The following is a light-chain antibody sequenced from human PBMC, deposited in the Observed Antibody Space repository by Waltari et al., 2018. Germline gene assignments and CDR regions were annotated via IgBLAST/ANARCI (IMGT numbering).Light chain of an antibody. V-gene: IGKV3-20*01. CDR3: QHHFRLPAT. J-gene: IGKJ1*01. CDR1: QTISRY. Sequence: IMLTQSPGTLSLSPGERATLSCRASQTISRYLACYQQQPGQAPRLLIYGASTRATGIPDRFSGSGSGTDFSLTISGLEPEVAAVYYCQHHFRLPATFGQGTKVEIK. CDR2: GAS.